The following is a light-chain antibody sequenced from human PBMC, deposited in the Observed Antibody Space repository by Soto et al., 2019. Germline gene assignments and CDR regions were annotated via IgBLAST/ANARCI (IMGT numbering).Light chain of an antibody. V-gene: IGKV1-5*03. CDR3: QQYNDNWT. J-gene: IGKJ1*01. CDR1: QSMSSW. CDR2: KES. Sequence: DIQMTQSPSTLSASVGDRVTITCRASQSMSSWLAWYQQKPGKAPKLLIYKESTLQSGVPSRFSGSGSGTEFTLASSSLQPDDSATYYCQQYNDNWTFGQGTKVEIK.